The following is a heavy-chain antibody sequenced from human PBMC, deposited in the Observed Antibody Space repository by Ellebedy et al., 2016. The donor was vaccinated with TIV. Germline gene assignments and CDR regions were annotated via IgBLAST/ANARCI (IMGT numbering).Heavy chain of an antibody. CDR3: ARESVRYFDWDY. Sequence: GESLKISCAASGFTLSGYWMHWVRQVPGKGLVWLSRVNTDGSSTSYADSVEGRFTISRDNAKRTVYLEMNSLGAEDTGIYYCARESVRYFDWDYWGQGVPVTVSS. J-gene: IGHJ4*02. CDR1: GFTLSGYW. V-gene: IGHV3-74*01. D-gene: IGHD3-9*01. CDR2: VNTDGSST.